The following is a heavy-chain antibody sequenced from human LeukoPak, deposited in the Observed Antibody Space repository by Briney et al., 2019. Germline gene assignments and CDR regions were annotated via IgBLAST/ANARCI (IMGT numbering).Heavy chain of an antibody. D-gene: IGHD3-22*01. CDR1: GFTFSNYW. J-gene: IGHJ1*01. V-gene: IGHV3-74*01. Sequence: GGSLRLSCAAAGFTFSNYWMHWVRQAPGKGLVWVSRIKSDGRTNYADSVKGRFAISRDNAKNTVSLQMNSLRAEDTGVYYCARAPSEIGGYYPEYFRHWGQGTLVTVSS. CDR2: IKSDGRT. CDR3: ARAPSEIGGYYPEYFRH.